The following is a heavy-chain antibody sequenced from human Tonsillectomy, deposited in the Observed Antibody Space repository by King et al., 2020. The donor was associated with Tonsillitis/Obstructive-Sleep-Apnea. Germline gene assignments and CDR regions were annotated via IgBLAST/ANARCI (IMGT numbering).Heavy chain of an antibody. CDR2: ISAYSGNT. CDR3: ARADPISAAGTFDP. Sequence: VQLVESGAEMKNPGASVKVSCKASGYTFTSYGINWVRQAPGQGLEWMGWISAYSGNTNYAQKLQGRVSMTTDTSTNTAYMDLRSLRYDDTAVYYCARADPISAAGTFDPWGQGTLVTVSS. J-gene: IGHJ5*02. CDR1: GYTFTSYG. V-gene: IGHV1-18*01. D-gene: IGHD6-13*01.